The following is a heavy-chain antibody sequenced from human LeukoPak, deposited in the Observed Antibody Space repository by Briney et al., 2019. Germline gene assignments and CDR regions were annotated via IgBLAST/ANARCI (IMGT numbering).Heavy chain of an antibody. V-gene: IGHV3-21*01. CDR1: GFTFTSFT. D-gene: IGHD7-27*01. J-gene: IGHJ5*02. CDR3: ARDSGPLFDP. CDR2: ISTSSTFI. Sequence: GGSLRLSCAASGFTFTSFTMNLVRQAPGKGLEWVSSISTSSTFIYYADPVKGRFTISRDNANNSLYLQMNDLRVEDTAVYFCARDSGPLFDPWGHGTLVTVSS.